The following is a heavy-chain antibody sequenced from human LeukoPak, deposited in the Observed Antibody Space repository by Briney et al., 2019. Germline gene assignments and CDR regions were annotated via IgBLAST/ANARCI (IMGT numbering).Heavy chain of an antibody. V-gene: IGHV3-21*01. D-gene: IGHD1-26*01. Sequence: GGSPRLSCAASGFTFSSYSMNWVRQAPGKGLEWVSSISSSSYIYYADSVKGRFTISRDNAKNSLYLQMNSLRAEDTAVYYCARDLPPSGSYYFSYYYYGMDVWGQGTTVTVSS. CDR2: ISSSSYI. CDR3: ARDLPPSGSYYFSYYYYGMDV. CDR1: GFTFSSYS. J-gene: IGHJ6*02.